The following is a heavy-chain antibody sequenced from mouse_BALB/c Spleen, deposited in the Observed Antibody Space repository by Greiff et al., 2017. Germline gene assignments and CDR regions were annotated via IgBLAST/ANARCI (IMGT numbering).Heavy chain of an antibody. V-gene: IGHV5-17*02. Sequence: EVQLVESGGGLVQPGGSRKLSCAASGFTFSSFGMHWVRQAPEKGLEWVAYISSGSSTIYYADTVKGRFTISRDNPKNTLFLQMTSLRSEDTAMYYCARKGIYSRVGYAMDYWGQGTSVTVSS. CDR3: ARKGIYSRVGYAMDY. J-gene: IGHJ4*01. CDR1: GFTFSSFG. D-gene: IGHD1-1*01. CDR2: ISSGSSTI.